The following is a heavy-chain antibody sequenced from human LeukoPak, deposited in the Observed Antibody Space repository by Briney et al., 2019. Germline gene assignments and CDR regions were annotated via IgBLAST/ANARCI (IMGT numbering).Heavy chain of an antibody. CDR3: ARTPFSTGWDTDYFDY. CDR1: GYTFTGYY. J-gene: IGHJ4*02. V-gene: IGHV1-2*02. Sequence: ASVKVSCKASGYTFTGYYMYWVRQAPGQGLEWMGWINPNSGGTNYAQKFQGRVTMTRDTSISTAYMELSRLRSDDTAVYYGARTPFSTGWDTDYFDYWGQGTLVTVSS. D-gene: IGHD6-19*01. CDR2: INPNSGGT.